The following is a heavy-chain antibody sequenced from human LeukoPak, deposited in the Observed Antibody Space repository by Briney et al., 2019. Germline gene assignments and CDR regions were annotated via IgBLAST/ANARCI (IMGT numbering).Heavy chain of an antibody. Sequence: PGGSLRLSCAASGFIFSIYAMTWVRQAPGKGLEWVSTITGSTYYADSVKGRFTISRDNAKNSLYLQMNSLRAEDTAVYYCARDRIAAAGSYWGQGTLVTVSS. V-gene: IGHV3-23*01. CDR2: ITGST. CDR1: GFIFSIYA. CDR3: ARDRIAAAGSY. J-gene: IGHJ4*02. D-gene: IGHD6-13*01.